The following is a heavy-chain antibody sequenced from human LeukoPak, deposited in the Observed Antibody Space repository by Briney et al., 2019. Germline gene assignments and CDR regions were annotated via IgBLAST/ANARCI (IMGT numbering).Heavy chain of an antibody. CDR2: ITYSGST. D-gene: IGHD5-12*01. J-gene: IGHJ4*02. Sequence: PSETLSLTCAVYGGSFSGYYCNWIRQPPGKGLEWIGEITYSGSTNYNPSLKSRVAISVDTSKNQFSLRLSSVTAADTAMYYCMYSGHDFSYWGQGTLVTVSS. CDR3: MYSGHDFSY. CDR1: GGSFSGYY. V-gene: IGHV4-34*01.